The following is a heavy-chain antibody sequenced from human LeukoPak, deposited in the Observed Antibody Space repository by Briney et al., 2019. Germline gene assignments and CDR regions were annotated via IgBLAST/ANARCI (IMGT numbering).Heavy chain of an antibody. CDR1: GFTFSSYG. J-gene: IGHJ5*02. CDR3: ARGNGDGYNWGNWFDP. D-gene: IGHD5-24*01. Sequence: GGSLRLSCAASGFTFSSYGMHWVRQAPGKGLEWVAFIRYDGSNKYYADSVKGRFTISRDNSKNTLYLQMNSLRSDDTAVYYCARGNGDGYNWGNWFDPWGQGTLVTVSS. CDR2: IRYDGSNK. V-gene: IGHV3-30*02.